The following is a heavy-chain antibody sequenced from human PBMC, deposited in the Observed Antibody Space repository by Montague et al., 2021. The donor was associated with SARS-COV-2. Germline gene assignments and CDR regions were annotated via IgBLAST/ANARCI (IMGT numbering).Heavy chain of an antibody. CDR2: ISSVDEE. J-gene: IGHJ6*02. V-gene: IGHV3-23*05. CDR3: ATGRGMTANKYVMHV. CDR1: GFSFSNYG. Sequence: SLRLSCAASGFSFSNYGMNWIRQAPGKGLEWVSSISSVDEEYYAASVKSHFIISRDYSRNTVYLQMSSLTAEDTAMYYCATGRGMTANKYVMHVWGQGTAVTVSS. D-gene: IGHD3-10*01.